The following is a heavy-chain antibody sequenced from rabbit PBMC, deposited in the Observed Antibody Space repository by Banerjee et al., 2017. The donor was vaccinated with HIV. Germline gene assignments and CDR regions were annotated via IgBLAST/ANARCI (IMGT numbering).Heavy chain of an antibody. Sequence: QEQLEESGGGLVQPGGSLALSCKVSGFDLRTYGLSWVRQAPGKGLEWIGYIDGVFGTAEGSTYYASWVNGRFTISSDNAQNTVFLQMTSLTVADTATYFCVRFFDLWGPGTLVTVS. CDR1: GFDLRTYG. J-gene: IGHJ4*01. CDR2: IDGVFGTAEGST. CDR3: VRFFDL. V-gene: IGHV1S47*01.